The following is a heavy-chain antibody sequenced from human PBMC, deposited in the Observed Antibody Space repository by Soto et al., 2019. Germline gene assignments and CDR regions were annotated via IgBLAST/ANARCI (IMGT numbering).Heavy chain of an antibody. Sequence: SETLSLTCTVSGVSINGYYWIWIRQPPGKGLEWIGYIYDSGSTNYNPSLKSRVTISVDKSKNQFSLKLSSVTAADTAVYCCARSNSGSYLHYFDYWGQGTLVTVSS. CDR3: ARSNSGSYLHYFDY. CDR1: GVSINGYY. V-gene: IGHV4-59*12. D-gene: IGHD1-26*01. CDR2: IYDSGST. J-gene: IGHJ4*02.